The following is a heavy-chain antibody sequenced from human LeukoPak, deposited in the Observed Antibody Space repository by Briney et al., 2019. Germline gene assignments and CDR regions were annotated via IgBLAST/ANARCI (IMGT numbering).Heavy chain of an antibody. J-gene: IGHJ4*02. V-gene: IGHV1-46*01. D-gene: IGHD2-2*01. CDR2: INPSGGST. CDR1: GYTFTSYY. CDR3: ARGTKARYCRSTSCYSTFDY. Sequence: ASVKVSCKASGYTFTSYYMHWVRQAPGQGLEWMGIINPSGGSTSYAQKFQGRVTMTRDTSTSTVYMELSSLRSEDTAAYYCARGTKARYCRSTSCYSTFDYWGQGTLVTVSS.